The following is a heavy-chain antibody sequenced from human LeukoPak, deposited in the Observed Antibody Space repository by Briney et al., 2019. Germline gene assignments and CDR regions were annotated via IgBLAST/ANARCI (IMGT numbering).Heavy chain of an antibody. CDR3: ARIPVYIAVAGTSWFDP. D-gene: IGHD6-19*01. V-gene: IGHV4-59*01. CDR1: GGSISSYY. Sequence: SETLSLTCTVSGGSISSYYWSWIRQPPGKGLEWIGYIYYSGSTNYNPSLKSRVTISVDTSKNQFSLKLSSMTAADTAVYYCARIPVYIAVAGTSWFDPWGQGTLVTVSS. J-gene: IGHJ5*02. CDR2: IYYSGST.